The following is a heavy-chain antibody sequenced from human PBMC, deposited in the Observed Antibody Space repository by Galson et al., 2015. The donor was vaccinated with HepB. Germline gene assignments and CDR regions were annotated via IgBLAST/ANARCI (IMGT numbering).Heavy chain of an antibody. CDR2: ISSSSSTI. V-gene: IGHV3-48*01. CDR1: GFTFSSYS. Sequence: SLRLSCAASGFTFSSYSMNWVRQAPGKGLEWVSYISSSSSTIYYADSVKGRFTISRDNAKNSLYLQMNSLRAEDTAVYYCARDLAQTAAYYYGMDVWGQGTTVTVSS. CDR3: ARDLAQTAAYYYGMDV. J-gene: IGHJ6*02. D-gene: IGHD2-15*01.